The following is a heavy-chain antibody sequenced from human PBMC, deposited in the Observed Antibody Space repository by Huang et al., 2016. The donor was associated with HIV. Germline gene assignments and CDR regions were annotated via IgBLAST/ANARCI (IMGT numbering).Heavy chain of an antibody. CDR1: GYTFTSYG. CDR3: ARDPKYHRIGYYRQRRGIDI. V-gene: IGHV1-18*01. CDR2: ISASSGDT. D-gene: IGHD3-22*01. Sequence: QIQLMQSGPELKQPGASVKVSCKASGYTFTSYGITWVRQAPGQGPVWMGWISASSGDTEDAQKFQGRVTLTTDTSTNIADMELRSLRSDDTAKYYCARDPKYHRIGYYRQRRGIDIWGQGTMVIVSS. J-gene: IGHJ3*02.